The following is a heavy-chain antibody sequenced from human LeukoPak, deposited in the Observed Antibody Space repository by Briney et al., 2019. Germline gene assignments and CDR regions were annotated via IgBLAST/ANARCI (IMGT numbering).Heavy chain of an antibody. Sequence: SETLSLTCAVYGGSFSGYYWSWIRQPPGKGLEWIGEINHSGSTNYNPSLKSRVTISVDTSKNQFSLKLSSVTAADTAVYYCARGRPDSRRITMVRGVTGWFDPWGQGTLVTVFS. V-gene: IGHV4-34*01. J-gene: IGHJ5*02. D-gene: IGHD3-10*01. CDR1: GGSFSGYY. CDR2: INHSGST. CDR3: ARGRPDSRRITMVRGVTGWFDP.